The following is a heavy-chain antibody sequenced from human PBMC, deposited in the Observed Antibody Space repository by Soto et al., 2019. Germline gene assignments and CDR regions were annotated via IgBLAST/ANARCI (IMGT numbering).Heavy chain of an antibody. Sequence: SETLSLTCAVSGASISTNNWWTWVRQPPGKGLEWIGEIYHSGTNNYNPSLKSRVTISIDKSNNQFSLKLSSVTAADTAVYYCARVPDYWGQGILVTVSS. V-gene: IGHV4-4*02. J-gene: IGHJ4*02. CDR2: IYHSGTN. CDR1: GASISTNNW. CDR3: ARVPDY. D-gene: IGHD2-2*01.